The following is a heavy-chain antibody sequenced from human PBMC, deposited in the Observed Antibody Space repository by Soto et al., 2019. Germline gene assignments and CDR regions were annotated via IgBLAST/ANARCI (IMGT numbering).Heavy chain of an antibody. D-gene: IGHD2-15*01. CDR1: GFTFSSYG. J-gene: IGHJ2*01. CDR3: AKAYTQDEYFDL. V-gene: IGHV3-30*18. CDR2: ISYDGSNK. Sequence: QVQLVESGGGVVQPGRSLRLSCAASGFTFSSYGMHWVRQAPGKGLEWVAVISYDGSNKYYADSVKGRFTISRDNSKNTLYLQMYSLRAEDTAVYYCAKAYTQDEYFDLWGRGTLVTVSS.